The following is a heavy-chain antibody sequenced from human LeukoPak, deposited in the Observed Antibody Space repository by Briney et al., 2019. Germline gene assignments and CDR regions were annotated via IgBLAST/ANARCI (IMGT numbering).Heavy chain of an antibody. CDR1: GFTFSSFG. V-gene: IGHV3-30*18. Sequence: GGSLRLSCAASGFTFSSFGMHWVRQAPGKGLEWVAVLSYDGSNRYYADSVKGRFTISRDNSKNTLYLQMNSLRAEDTAVYYCAKDASTVTLHADYWGQGTLVTVSS. D-gene: IGHD4-17*01. CDR3: AKDASTVTLHADY. J-gene: IGHJ4*02. CDR2: LSYDGSNR.